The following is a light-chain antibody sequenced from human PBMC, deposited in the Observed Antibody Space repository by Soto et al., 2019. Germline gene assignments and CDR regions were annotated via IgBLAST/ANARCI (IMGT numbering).Light chain of an antibody. CDR3: QQYNNWPLT. J-gene: IGKJ4*01. CDR1: QSVSSN. V-gene: IGKV3-15*01. Sequence: EIVMTQSPATLSVSPGERATLSCRASQSVSSNLAWYQQKPGTAPRLLIYGASTRATGIPARFSGSGSGTEFTLTSSSQQSEDFAVYYCQQYNNWPLTFGGGTKVEI. CDR2: GAS.